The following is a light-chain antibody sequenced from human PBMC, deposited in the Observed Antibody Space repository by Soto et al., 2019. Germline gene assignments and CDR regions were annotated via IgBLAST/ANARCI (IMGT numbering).Light chain of an antibody. Sequence: QSALSQPASVSGSPGQSISISCTGTSSDLGSYNLVSWYQQRPGKAPKLIIFEGSKRPSGVSHRFTGSKSGITASLTISGLQVDDEADYYCCSYEGFITYVFGTGTKLTVL. J-gene: IGLJ1*01. V-gene: IGLV2-23*01. CDR3: CSYEGFITYV. CDR2: EGS. CDR1: SSDLGSYNL.